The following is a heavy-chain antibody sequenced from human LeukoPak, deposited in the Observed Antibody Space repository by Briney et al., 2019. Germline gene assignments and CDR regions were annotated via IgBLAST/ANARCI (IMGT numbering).Heavy chain of an antibody. D-gene: IGHD2-2*03. J-gene: IGHJ6*02. CDR3: ARGGGYCSSTSCYVYYYYGMDV. Sequence: GASVTVSCKASGGTFSSYAISWVRQAPGQGLEWMGGIIPIFGTANYAQKFQGRVTITADESTSTAYMELSSLRSEDTAVYYCARGGGYCSSTSCYVYYYYGMDVWGQGTTVTVSS. CDR2: IIPIFGTA. V-gene: IGHV1-69*13. CDR1: GGTFSSYA.